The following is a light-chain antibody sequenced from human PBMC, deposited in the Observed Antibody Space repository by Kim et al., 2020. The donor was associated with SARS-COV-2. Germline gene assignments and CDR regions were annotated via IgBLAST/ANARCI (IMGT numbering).Light chain of an antibody. CDR2: FAS. V-gene: IGKV1-39*01. CDR1: QSIRNY. J-gene: IGKJ5*01. Sequence: SASVGDRVTITCRASQSIRNYLNWYQQKPGKAPKLLIYFASSLRSGVPSRFSGSGSGTDFTLTISSLQPEDFATYYCQQRYTTWSFGQGTRLEIK. CDR3: QQRYTTWS.